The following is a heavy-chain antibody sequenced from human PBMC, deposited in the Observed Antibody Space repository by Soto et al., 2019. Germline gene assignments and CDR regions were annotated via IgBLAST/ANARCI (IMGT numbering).Heavy chain of an antibody. Sequence: QVQLVQSGAEVKKPGSSVKVSCKASGGTFSSYTISWVRQAPGQGLEWMGRIIPILGIANYAQKFQGRVTTTADKSKSTAYMERSSLRSEDTAVYYCARTPRITMVRGATDYYMDVWGKGTTVTVSS. CDR1: GGTFSSYT. CDR3: ARTPRITMVRGATDYYMDV. J-gene: IGHJ6*03. CDR2: IIPILGIA. V-gene: IGHV1-69*02. D-gene: IGHD3-10*01.